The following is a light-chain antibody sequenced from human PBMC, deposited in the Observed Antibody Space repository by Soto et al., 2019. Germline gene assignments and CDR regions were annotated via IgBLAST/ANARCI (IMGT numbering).Light chain of an antibody. CDR3: QQSYSTPRT. V-gene: IGKV1-39*01. J-gene: IGKJ2*02. CDR1: QSIVSY. CDR2: TAS. Sequence: DIPMTQSPSSLSVSVGDRVTITCRASQSIVSYLNWYQQKLGKAPKLLSYTASNLQRGVPSRFSGSGSGTDYTLIISNLQPEDFATYYCQQSYSTPRTFGQGTKLEIK.